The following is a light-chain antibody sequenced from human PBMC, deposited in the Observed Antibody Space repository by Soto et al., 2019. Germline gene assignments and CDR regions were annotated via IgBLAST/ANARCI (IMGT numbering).Light chain of an antibody. J-gene: IGKJ5*01. V-gene: IGKV3-15*01. Sequence: EMWIAQAPASRFAYKGERAALSCRASQSVSSNLAWYQQKPGQAPRLLIYGASTRATGVPARFSGWGSGTEFTLTISSLQSEDFAVYYCHPDHTWPPIPFGQGTRLEIK. CDR1: QSVSSN. CDR2: GAS. CDR3: HPDHTWPPIP.